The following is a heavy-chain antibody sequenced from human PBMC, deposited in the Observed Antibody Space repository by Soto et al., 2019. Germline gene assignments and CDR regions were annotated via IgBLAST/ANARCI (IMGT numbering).Heavy chain of an antibody. J-gene: IGHJ5*02. CDR1: GFNFSSYW. CDR2: IKQDGSEK. Sequence: PGGSLRLSCAASGFNFSSYWMSWVRQAPGKGLEWVANIKQDGSEKYYVDSVKGRFTISRDNAKNSLYLQMNSLRAEDTAVYYCAREWLVNPNWFDPWGQGTLVTVSS. CDR3: AREWLVNPNWFDP. V-gene: IGHV3-7*01. D-gene: IGHD6-19*01.